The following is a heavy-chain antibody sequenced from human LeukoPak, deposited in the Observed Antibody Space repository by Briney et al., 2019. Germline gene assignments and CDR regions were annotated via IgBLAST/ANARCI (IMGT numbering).Heavy chain of an antibody. CDR2: INHSGST. CDR1: GGSFIIYY. Sequence: SETLSLTCAVYGGSFIIYYWSWIRQPPGKGLEWIGEINHSGSTNYNPSLKSRVTISVDTSKNQFSLKLSSVTAADTAVYYCARGSVMITSGGVIALDAFDIWGQGTMVTVSS. V-gene: IGHV4-34*01. J-gene: IGHJ3*02. D-gene: IGHD3-16*02. CDR3: ARGSVMITSGGVIALDAFDI.